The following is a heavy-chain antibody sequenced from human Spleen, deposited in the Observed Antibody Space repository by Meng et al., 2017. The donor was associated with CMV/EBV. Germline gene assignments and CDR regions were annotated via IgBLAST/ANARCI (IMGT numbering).Heavy chain of an antibody. CDR2: IYPGDSET. J-gene: IGHJ4*02. V-gene: IGHV5-51*01. Sequence: SCEGSGYSFFSYWIAWVRQTPGKGLEWMGSIYPGDSETRYSPSVQDRVTISADKSISTAYLQWSSLKASDSAIYYCAFMSRSSSSLAYWGQGTLVTVSS. CDR1: GYSFFSYW. CDR3: AFMSRSSSSLAY. D-gene: IGHD6-6*01.